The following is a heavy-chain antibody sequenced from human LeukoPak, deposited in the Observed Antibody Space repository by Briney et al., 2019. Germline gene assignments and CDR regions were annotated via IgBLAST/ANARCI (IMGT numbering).Heavy chain of an antibody. D-gene: IGHD6-13*01. V-gene: IGHV1-69*05. CDR3: ARGGGSSSWFHFDY. Sequence: ASVKVSCKASGGTFSSYAISWVRQAPGQGLEWMGGIIPIFGTANYAQKFQGRVTITRDTSASTAYMELSSLRSEDMAVYYCARGGGSSSWFHFDYWGQGTLVTVSS. CDR1: GGTFSSYA. CDR2: IIPIFGTA. J-gene: IGHJ4*02.